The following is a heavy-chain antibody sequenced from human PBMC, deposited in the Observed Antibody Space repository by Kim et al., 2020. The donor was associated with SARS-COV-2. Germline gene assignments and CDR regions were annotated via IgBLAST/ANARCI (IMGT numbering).Heavy chain of an antibody. CDR2: VGTAGDA. D-gene: IGHD1-26*01. CDR3: VRQAVGATGHFDY. J-gene: IGHJ4*02. V-gene: IGHV3-13*04. Sequence: GGSLRLSCAASGFTLSSYPMHWVRQATGKGLEWVSAVGTAGDAFYRDSVKGRFTISRENAKNSLYLQMNSLRAGDTAIYYCVRQAVGATGHFDYWGQGTLVTVSS. CDR1: GFTLSSYP.